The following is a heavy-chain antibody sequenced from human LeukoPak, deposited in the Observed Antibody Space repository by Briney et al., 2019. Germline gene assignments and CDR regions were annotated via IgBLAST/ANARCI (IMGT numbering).Heavy chain of an antibody. J-gene: IGHJ4*02. CDR1: GFTFSDYY. CDR2: ISGSGGST. V-gene: IGHV3-23*01. D-gene: IGHD2-15*01. CDR3: ATSGGYCSGGSCYG. Sequence: GGSLRLSCAASGFTFSDYYMSWIRQAPGKGLEWVSAISGSGGSTYYADSVKGRFTISRDNSKNTLYLQMNSLRAEDTAVYYCATSGGYCSGGSCYGWGQGTLVTVSS.